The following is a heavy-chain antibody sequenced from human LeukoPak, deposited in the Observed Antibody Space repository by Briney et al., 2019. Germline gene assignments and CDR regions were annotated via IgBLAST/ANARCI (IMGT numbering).Heavy chain of an antibody. Sequence: SETLSLTCTVSGGSISSYYWSWIRQPPGKGLEWIGYIYYSGSTNYNPSLKSRVTISVDTSKNQFSLKLSSVTAADTAVYYCATTSVEMATKTNDAFDIWGQGTMVTVSS. CDR1: GGSISSYY. CDR2: IYYSGST. CDR3: ATTSVEMATKTNDAFDI. D-gene: IGHD5-24*01. V-gene: IGHV4-59*01. J-gene: IGHJ3*02.